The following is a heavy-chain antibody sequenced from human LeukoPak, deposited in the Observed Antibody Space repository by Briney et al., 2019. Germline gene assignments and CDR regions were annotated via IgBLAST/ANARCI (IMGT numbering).Heavy chain of an antibody. V-gene: IGHV4-31*03. CDR2: IYYSGST. CDR3: ARMHYYDFWSGYYSGSNGSFDY. CDR1: GGSISSGGYY. Sequence: PSETLSLTCTVSGGSISSGGYYWSWIRQHPGKGLEWIGYIYYSGSTYYNPSIKSRVTISVDTSKNQFSLKLSSVTAADTAVYYCARMHYYDFWSGYYSGSNGSFDYWGQGTLVTVSS. J-gene: IGHJ4*02. D-gene: IGHD3-3*01.